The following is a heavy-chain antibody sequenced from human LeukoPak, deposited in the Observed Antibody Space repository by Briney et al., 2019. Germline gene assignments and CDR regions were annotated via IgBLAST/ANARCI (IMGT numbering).Heavy chain of an antibody. Sequence: ASVKASCKASGYTFTSYYMHWVRQAPGQGLEWMGIINPSGGSTSYAQKFQGRVTMTRDTSTSTVYMELSSLRSEDTAVYYCARDSPAAGAFDIWGQGTMVTVSS. CDR1: GYTFTSYY. CDR3: ARDSPAAGAFDI. V-gene: IGHV1-46*01. J-gene: IGHJ3*02. CDR2: INPSGGST.